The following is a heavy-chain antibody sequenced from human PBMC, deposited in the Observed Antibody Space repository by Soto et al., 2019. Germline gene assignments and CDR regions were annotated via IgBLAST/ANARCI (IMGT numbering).Heavy chain of an antibody. CDR2: ISYDGSNK. J-gene: IGHJ4*02. V-gene: IGHV3-30*18. CDR1: GFTFSSCG. D-gene: IGHD3-10*01. CDR3: AKDRKRQFGELPVY. Sequence: GGSLRLSCAASGFTFSSCGMHWVRQAPGKGLEWVAVISYDGSNKYYADSVKGRFTISRDNSKNTLYLQMNSLRAEDTAVYYCAKDRKRQFGELPVYWGQGTLVTVSS.